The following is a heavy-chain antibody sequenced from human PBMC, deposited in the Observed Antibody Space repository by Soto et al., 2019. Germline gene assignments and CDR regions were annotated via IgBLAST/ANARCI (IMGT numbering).Heavy chain of an antibody. J-gene: IGHJ4*02. D-gene: IGHD2-21*01. V-gene: IGHV3-7*05. CDR2: INQDGTER. CDR3: ARAINSAYDY. Sequence: EVQLVESGGGLVQPGESLRLSCAASGLTLSSHWMGWVRQAPGTGLEWVATINQDGTERFYVESMKGRSTISRDTAQNSLYLEVHSLIAEDTALYYCARAINSAYDYWGRGALVTVSS. CDR1: GLTLSSHW.